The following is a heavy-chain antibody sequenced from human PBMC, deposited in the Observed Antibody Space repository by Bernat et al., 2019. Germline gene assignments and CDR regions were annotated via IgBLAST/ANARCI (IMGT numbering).Heavy chain of an antibody. Sequence: QVQLVQSGAEVKKPGASVKVSCKASGYTFTGYYMHWVRQAPGQGLEWMGWINPNSGGTNYAQKVQGRVTMTRDTSISTAYMELSRLRSDDTAVYYCARGSAGSLYYDILTGYWPDYWGQGTLVTVSS. J-gene: IGHJ4*02. D-gene: IGHD3-9*01. CDR1: GYTFTGYY. CDR2: INPNSGGT. V-gene: IGHV1-2*02. CDR3: ARGSAGSLYYDILTGYWPDY.